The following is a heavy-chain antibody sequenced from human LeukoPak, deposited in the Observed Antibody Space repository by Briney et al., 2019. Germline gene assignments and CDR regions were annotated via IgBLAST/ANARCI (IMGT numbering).Heavy chain of an antibody. J-gene: IGHJ4*02. CDR3: ATYTQSGAQGVSDH. Sequence: GASGKVSFKASGYSFPNYYMHWGRQAPGQGLRWMGIINSGSGTTEYAQKFQGRVTMTRDTSTSTVYMELSSLRSEDTAVYYCATYTQSGAQGVSDHWGQGTLVTVSS. CDR2: INSGSGTT. D-gene: IGHD3-10*01. V-gene: IGHV1-46*01. CDR1: GYSFPNYY.